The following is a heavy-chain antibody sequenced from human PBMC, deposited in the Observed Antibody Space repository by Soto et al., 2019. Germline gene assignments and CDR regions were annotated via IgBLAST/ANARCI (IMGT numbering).Heavy chain of an antibody. CDR3: TRPKSRRDLDGMDV. V-gene: IGHV3-73*02. J-gene: IGHJ6*02. CDR2: IRSKANSYAT. CDR1: GFTFSGSA. Sequence: EVQLVESGGGLVQPGGSLKLSCAASGFTFSGSAMHWVRQASGKGLXWVGRIRSKANSYATAYAASVKGRFTISRDDSKNTAXXQXXSLKTEDTAVYYCTRPKSRRDLDGMDVWGQGTTVTVSS.